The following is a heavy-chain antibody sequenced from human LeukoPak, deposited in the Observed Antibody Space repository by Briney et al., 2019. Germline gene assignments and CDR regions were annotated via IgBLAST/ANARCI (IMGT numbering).Heavy chain of an antibody. V-gene: IGHV1-18*01. J-gene: IGHJ6*02. D-gene: IGHD5-12*01. CDR1: GHTFTSYG. CDR3: ARAPVATTEYYGMDV. CDR2: ISAYNGNT. Sequence: ASVKVSCTASGHTFTSYGISWVRQAPGQGLEWMGWISAYNGNTNYAQKLQGRVTMTTDTSTSTAYMELRSLRSDDTAVYYCARAPVATTEYYGMDVWGQGTTVTVSS.